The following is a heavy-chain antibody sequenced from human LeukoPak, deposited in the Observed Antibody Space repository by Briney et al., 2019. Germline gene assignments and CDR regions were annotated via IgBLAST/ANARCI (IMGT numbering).Heavy chain of an antibody. CDR1: GFTFSSYS. CDR3: ARGFSYGIDAFHI. D-gene: IGHD5-18*01. V-gene: IGHV3-21*01. Sequence: GGSLRLSCAASGFTFSSYSMNWVRQAPGKGLEWVSSITSSNYIYYADSVKGRFTISRDNAKNSLYLQMNSLRAEDTAVYCCARGFSYGIDAFHIWGQGTMVTVSS. CDR2: ITSSNYI. J-gene: IGHJ3*02.